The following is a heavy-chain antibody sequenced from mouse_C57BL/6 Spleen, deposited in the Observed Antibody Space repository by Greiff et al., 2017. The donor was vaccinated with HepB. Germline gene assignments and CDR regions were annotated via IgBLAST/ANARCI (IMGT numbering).Heavy chain of an antibody. CDR3: ANYGSSSWFAY. J-gene: IGHJ3*01. CDR2: IDPSDSYT. CDR1: GYTFTSYW. Sequence: VKQSCKASGYTFTSYWMQWVKQRPGQGLEWIGEIDPSDSYTNYNQKFKGKATLTVDTSSSTAYMQLSSLTSEDSAVYYCANYGSSSWFAYWGQGTLVTVSA. D-gene: IGHD1-1*01. V-gene: IGHV1-50*01.